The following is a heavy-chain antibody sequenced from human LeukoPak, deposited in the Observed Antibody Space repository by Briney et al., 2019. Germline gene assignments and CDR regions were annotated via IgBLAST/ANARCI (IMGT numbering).Heavy chain of an antibody. D-gene: IGHD5-24*01. V-gene: IGHV4-4*07. J-gene: IGHJ6*02. CDR3: ARMDGQDFYGMDV. CDR2: IYNSGST. CDR1: GGSISSYY. Sequence: PETLSLTCSVSGGSISSYYWSWIRQPAGKGLEWIGRIYNSGSTNYNPSLKSRVTMSVDTSKNQFSLRLSSVTAADAAVYYCARMDGQDFYGMDVWGQGTTVAVSS.